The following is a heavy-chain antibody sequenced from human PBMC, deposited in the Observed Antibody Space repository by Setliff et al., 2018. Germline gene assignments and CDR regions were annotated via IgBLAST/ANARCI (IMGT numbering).Heavy chain of an antibody. Sequence: LSLTCAVYGGSFSTYYWSWIRQPPGKGLEWIGEISHSGSTNYNPSLKSRVTMSVDTSKNQFSLNLNSVTAADTAVYYFRLAHCSTTSCEEALDYWGQGTLVTVSS. J-gene: IGHJ4*02. D-gene: IGHD2-2*01. CDR3: RLAHCSTTSCEEALDY. V-gene: IGHV4-34*01. CDR1: GGSFSTYY. CDR2: ISHSGST.